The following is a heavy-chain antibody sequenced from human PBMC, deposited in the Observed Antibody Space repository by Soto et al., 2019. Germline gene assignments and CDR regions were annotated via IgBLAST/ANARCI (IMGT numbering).Heavy chain of an antibody. V-gene: IGHV3-30*18. D-gene: IGHD1-26*01. CDR1: GFTFSSYG. CDR3: AKDKAVYLVGASYYFDY. CDR2: ISYDGSNK. J-gene: IGHJ4*02. Sequence: GGSLRLSCAASGFTFSSYGMHWVRQAPGKGLEWVAVISYDGSNKYYADSVKGRFTISRDNSKNTPYLQMNSLRAEDTAVYYCAKDKAVYLVGASYYFDYWGQGTLVTVSS.